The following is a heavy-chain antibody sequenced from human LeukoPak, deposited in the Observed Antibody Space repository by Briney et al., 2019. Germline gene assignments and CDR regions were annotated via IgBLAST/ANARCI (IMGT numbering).Heavy chain of an antibody. D-gene: IGHD1-26*01. CDR1: GYTFTSYD. CDR3: ATSWGSGSYVCLDV. Sequence: ASAKVSCKASGYTFTSYDINWVRQATGQGLEWMGWMNPNSGNTGYAQKFQGRVTMTRNTSISTAYMELSSLRSEDTAVYYCATSWGSGSYVCLDVWGKGTTVTVSS. V-gene: IGHV1-8*01. CDR2: MNPNSGNT. J-gene: IGHJ6*04.